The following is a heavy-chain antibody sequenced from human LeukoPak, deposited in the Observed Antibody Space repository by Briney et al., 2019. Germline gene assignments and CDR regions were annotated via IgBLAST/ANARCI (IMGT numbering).Heavy chain of an antibody. Sequence: ASVKVSCKASGYTFTGYYMHWVRQAPGQGLEWMGWINPNSGGTNYAQKFQGRVTMTRDTSISTAYMELSRLRSDDTAVYYCARTAYCGGDCSDAFDIWGQGTMVTVSS. CDR3: ARTAYCGGDCSDAFDI. V-gene: IGHV1-2*02. J-gene: IGHJ3*02. CDR2: INPNSGGT. D-gene: IGHD2-21*01. CDR1: GYTFTGYY.